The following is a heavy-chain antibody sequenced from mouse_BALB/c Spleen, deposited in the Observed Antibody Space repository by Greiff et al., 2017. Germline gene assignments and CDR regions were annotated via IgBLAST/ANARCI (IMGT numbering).Heavy chain of an antibody. CDR2: ILPGSGST. CDR3: ARYSYYGNYNYAMDY. J-gene: IGHJ4*01. D-gene: IGHD2-10*01. V-gene: IGHV1-9*01. Sequence: QVQLQQSGAELMKPGASVKISCKATGYTFSSYWIEWVKQRPGHGLEWIGEILPGSGSTNYNEKFKGKATFTADTSSNTAYMQLSSLTSEDSAVYYCARYSYYGNYNYAMDYWGQGTSVTVSS. CDR1: GYTFSSYW.